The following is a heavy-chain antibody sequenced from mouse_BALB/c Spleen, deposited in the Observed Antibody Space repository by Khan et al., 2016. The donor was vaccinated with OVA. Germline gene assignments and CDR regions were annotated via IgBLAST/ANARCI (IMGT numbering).Heavy chain of an antibody. J-gene: IGHJ1*01. CDR2: IYPGGYFT. V-gene: IGHV1-63*02. D-gene: IGHD3-1*01. CDR3: ARWATWYFDV. CDR1: GYTFTNYW. Sequence: VQLQQSGGEVIRPGTSVKISCKASGYTFTNYWLGWVRQRPGHGLEWIGDIYPGGYFTNYNEHFKGKATLTVDTSSSTANMQLSSLTSEDSAVYLCARWATWYFDVWGAGTTVTVSS.